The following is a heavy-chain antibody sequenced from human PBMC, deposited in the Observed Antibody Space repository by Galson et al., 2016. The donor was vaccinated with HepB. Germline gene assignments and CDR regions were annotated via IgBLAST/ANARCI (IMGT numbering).Heavy chain of an antibody. V-gene: IGHV3-7*01. J-gene: IGHJ3*01. CDR2: INQGGGEN. D-gene: IGHD1-26*01. CDR1: GFTFSNYW. Sequence: SLRLSCAASGFTFSNYWMTWVRQAPGKGLEWVANINQGGGENNYVDSVKGRFTISRDNAKNSLYLQINSLRAEDTAVYYCARDKSPDSGKNFYDALDFWGQGTLGTVSS. CDR3: ARDKSPDSGKNFYDALDF.